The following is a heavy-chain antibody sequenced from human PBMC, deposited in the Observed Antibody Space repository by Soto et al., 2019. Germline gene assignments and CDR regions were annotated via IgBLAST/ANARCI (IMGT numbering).Heavy chain of an antibody. Sequence: EVQLLESGGGLVQPGGSLRLSCAVSGVTFSNFAMNWVRQAPGKGLEWVSGISHSGTSTYYADSVKGRFPISRDNSKNTLYLQMNSLRAEDTAVYYCAKGSWVHHGSEGGNWLDPWGQGTLVTVSS. D-gene: IGHD3-10*01. CDR2: ISHSGTST. V-gene: IGHV3-23*01. CDR3: AKGSWVHHGSEGGNWLDP. CDR1: GVTFSNFA. J-gene: IGHJ5*02.